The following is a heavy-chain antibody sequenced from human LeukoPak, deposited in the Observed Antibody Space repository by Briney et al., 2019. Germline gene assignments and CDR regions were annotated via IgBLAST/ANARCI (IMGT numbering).Heavy chain of an antibody. CDR2: IHTTGST. Sequence: PSETLSLTCTVSGGSISGYYWSWIRQPAGKGPEWIGRIHTTGSTNYNPSLKSRVTMSADTSKNQFSLRLSSVTAADTAVYYCARTNLPDTQGAFDIWGQGTLVTVSS. J-gene: IGHJ3*02. D-gene: IGHD2-2*01. V-gene: IGHV4-4*07. CDR1: GGSISGYY. CDR3: ARTNLPDTQGAFDI.